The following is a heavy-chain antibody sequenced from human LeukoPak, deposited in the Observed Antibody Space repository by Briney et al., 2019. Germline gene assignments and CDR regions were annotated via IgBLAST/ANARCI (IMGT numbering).Heavy chain of an antibody. V-gene: IGHV4-38-2*02. D-gene: IGHD2-2*01. Sequence: PSETLSLTCTVSGYSISSGYYWGWIRQPPGKGLEWIGSIYHSGSTYYNPSLKSRVTISVGTSKNQFSLKLSSVTAADTAVYYCARPIVVVPAATSDWYFDLWGRGTLVTVSS. CDR1: GYSISSGYY. J-gene: IGHJ2*01. CDR2: IYHSGST. CDR3: ARPIVVVPAATSDWYFDL.